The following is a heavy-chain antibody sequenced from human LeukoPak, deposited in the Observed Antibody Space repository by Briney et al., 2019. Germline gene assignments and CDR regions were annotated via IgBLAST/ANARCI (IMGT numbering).Heavy chain of an antibody. CDR3: ARDYGDYNWFDP. D-gene: IGHD4-17*01. Sequence: ASVKVSCKASVYTFTIYYIHCVRPAPGQGLEWMGIINLSGDSTSYTQNLQGRDTMTRDMSASTVYIEESTLRSEHTRVCICARDYGDYNWFDPWGQGTLVTVSS. V-gene: IGHV1-46*01. J-gene: IGHJ5*02. CDR2: INLSGDST. CDR1: VYTFTIYY.